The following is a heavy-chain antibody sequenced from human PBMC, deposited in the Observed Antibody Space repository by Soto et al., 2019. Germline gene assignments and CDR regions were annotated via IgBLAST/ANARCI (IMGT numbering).Heavy chain of an antibody. D-gene: IGHD6-13*01. CDR1: GFTFSSYA. Sequence: GGSLRLSCAASGFTFSSYAMHWVRQAPGKGLEWVAVISYDGSNKYYADSVKGRFTISRDNSKNTLYLQMNSLRAEDTAVYYCARDRSSWSTSYYFDYWGQGTLVTVSS. CDR2: ISYDGSNK. J-gene: IGHJ4*02. V-gene: IGHV3-30-3*01. CDR3: ARDRSSWSTSYYFDY.